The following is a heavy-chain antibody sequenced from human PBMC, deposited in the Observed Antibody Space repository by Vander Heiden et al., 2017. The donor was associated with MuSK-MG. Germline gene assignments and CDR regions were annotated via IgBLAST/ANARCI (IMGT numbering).Heavy chain of an antibody. CDR1: GFTFRSYW. CDR2: IKQDGSEK. CDR3: ARESPYYDILTGYSYYFDY. J-gene: IGHJ4*02. D-gene: IGHD3-9*01. Sequence: EVQLVESGGGLVQPGGSLRHSCAASGFTFRSYWMSWVRQAPGKGLEWVANIKQDGSEKYYVDSVKGRFTISRDNAKNSLYLQMNSLRAEDTAVYYCARESPYYDILTGYSYYFDYWGQGTLVTVSS. V-gene: IGHV3-7*04.